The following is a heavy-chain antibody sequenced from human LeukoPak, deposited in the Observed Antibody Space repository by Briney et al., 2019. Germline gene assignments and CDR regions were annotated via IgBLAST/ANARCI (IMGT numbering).Heavy chain of an antibody. J-gene: IGHJ4*02. CDR2: ISDRGGST. V-gene: IGHV3-23*01. D-gene: IGHD3-10*01. Sequence: GGSLRLSCAASGFTFSNYAMSWVRQAPGKGLEWASVISDRGGSTYHADSVKGRFTISRDNSKNTLYLQMNSLRAEDTAVYYCAKDTYYYGSGSYSDYWGQGTLVAVSS. CDR3: AKDTYYYGSGSYSDY. CDR1: GFTFSNYA.